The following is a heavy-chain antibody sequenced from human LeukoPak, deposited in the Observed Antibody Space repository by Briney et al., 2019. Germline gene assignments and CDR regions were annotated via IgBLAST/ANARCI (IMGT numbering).Heavy chain of an antibody. CDR3: AREILYYMDV. CDR2: IYYSGST. D-gene: IGHD2/OR15-2a*01. Sequence: SETLSLTCTVSGGSISSYYWSWVRQPPGKGLEWIGYIYYSGSTNYNPSLKSRVTISVDTSKNQFSLKLSSVTAADTAVYYCAREILYYMDVWGKGTTVTVSS. J-gene: IGHJ6*03. CDR1: GGSISSYY. V-gene: IGHV4-59*01.